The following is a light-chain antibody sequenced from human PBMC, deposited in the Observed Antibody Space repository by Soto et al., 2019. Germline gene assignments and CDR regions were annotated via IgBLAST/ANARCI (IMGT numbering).Light chain of an antibody. CDR2: EAS. J-gene: IGLJ3*02. CDR3: YSYTTSGTRV. V-gene: IGLV2-23*01. CDR1: SSDVGTYNL. Sequence: QSVLTQPASVSGSPGQSITISCTGTSSDVGTYNLVSWYQQLPGKAPKLIIYEASKRPSGVSDRFSGSRSGNTASLTISGLQAEDEADYYCYSYTTSGTRVFGGGTQLTVL.